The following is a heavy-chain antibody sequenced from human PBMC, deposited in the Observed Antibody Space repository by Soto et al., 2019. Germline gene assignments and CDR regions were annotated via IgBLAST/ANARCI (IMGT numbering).Heavy chain of an antibody. CDR1: GGSISSYY. Sequence: QVQLQESGPGLVKPSETLSLTCTVSGGSISSYYWSWIRQPPGKGLEWIGYVYYSGSTNYNPSLESGVTIAVETSKNQFSLHLSSATAGDTAVYYCAVRYGYSFDYWGQGTLVYVSS. CDR2: VYYSGST. J-gene: IGHJ4*02. CDR3: AVRYGYSFDY. V-gene: IGHV4-59*08. D-gene: IGHD1-1*01.